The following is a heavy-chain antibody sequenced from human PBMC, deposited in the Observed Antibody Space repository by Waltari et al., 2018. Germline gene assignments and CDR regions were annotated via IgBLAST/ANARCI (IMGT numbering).Heavy chain of an antibody. V-gene: IGHV1-69*13. CDR2: IIPIFCTA. CDR1: GGTFSSYA. J-gene: IGHJ6*02. D-gene: IGHD1-7*01. Sequence: QVQLVQSGAEVKKPGSSVKVSCKASGGTFSSYAISWVRQAPGQGLEWMGGIIPIFCTANYAQKFQGRVTITADESTSTAYMELSSLRSEDTAVYYCAPGGYNWNSLAYYYGMDVWGQGTTVTVSS. CDR3: APGGYNWNSLAYYYGMDV.